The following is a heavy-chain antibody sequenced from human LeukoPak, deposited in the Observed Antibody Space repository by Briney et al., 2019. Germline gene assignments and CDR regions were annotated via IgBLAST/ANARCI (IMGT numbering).Heavy chain of an antibody. J-gene: IGHJ4*02. V-gene: IGHV4-39*07. D-gene: IGHD6-19*01. CDR2: IYYSGST. CDR3: AREGGSGWYVTDY. Sequence: PSETLSLTCTVSGGSISSSSYYWGWIRQPPGKGLEWIGSIYYSGSTYYNPSLKSRVTISVDTSKNQFSLKLSSVTAADTAVYYCAREGGSGWYVTDYWGQGTLVTVSS. CDR1: GGSISSSSYY.